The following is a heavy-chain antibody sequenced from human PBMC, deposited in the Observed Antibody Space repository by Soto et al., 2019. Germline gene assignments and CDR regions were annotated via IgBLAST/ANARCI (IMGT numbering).Heavy chain of an antibody. CDR1: GFTVSSYV. CDR2: IWYDGSDK. D-gene: IGHD6-13*01. V-gene: IGHV3-33*01. Sequence: QVQSGESGGGVVQPGRSLRLSCAASGFTVSSYVMHWVRQAPGKGLEWVSVIWYDGSDKYYADSVKGRFTISRDNSKNTLYLQMNGLRAEDTAVYYCATDQGIYWGQGTLVTVSS. J-gene: IGHJ4*02. CDR3: ATDQGIY.